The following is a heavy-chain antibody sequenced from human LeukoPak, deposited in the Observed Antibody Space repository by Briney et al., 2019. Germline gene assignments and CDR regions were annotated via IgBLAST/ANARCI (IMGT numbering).Heavy chain of an antibody. V-gene: IGHV6-1*01. CDR1: GDSVSSNSAA. Sequence: SQTLSFTCAISGDSVSSNSAAWNWIRQSPSRGLEWLGRTYYRSKWYNDYAVSVKSRITINPDTSKNQFSLQLNSVTPEDTAVYYCARDRKVGATYHYYYGMDVWGQGTTVTVSS. D-gene: IGHD1-26*01. CDR3: ARDRKVGATYHYYYGMDV. J-gene: IGHJ6*02. CDR2: TYYRSKWYN.